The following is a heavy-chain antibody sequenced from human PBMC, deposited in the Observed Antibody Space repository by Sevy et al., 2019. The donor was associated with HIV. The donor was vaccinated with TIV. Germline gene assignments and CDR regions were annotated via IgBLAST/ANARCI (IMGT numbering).Heavy chain of an antibody. D-gene: IGHD3-10*01. CDR3: AREDHYPLGYGSGSAHAFDI. CDR1: GYSFTSYW. Sequence: GESLKISCKGSGYSFTSYWIGWVRQMPGKGLEWMGIIYPGDSDTRYSPSFQGQVTISADKSISTAYLQWISLKASDTAMYYCAREDHYPLGYGSGSAHAFDIWGQGTMVTVSS. J-gene: IGHJ3*02. CDR2: IYPGDSDT. V-gene: IGHV5-51*01.